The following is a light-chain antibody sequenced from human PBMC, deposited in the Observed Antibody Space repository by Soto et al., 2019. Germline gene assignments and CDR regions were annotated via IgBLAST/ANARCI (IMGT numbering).Light chain of an antibody. Sequence: DIQMTQSPSSLSASVGDRVTITCQASQDIKNYLNWYQQKPGKAPNILIYDASNLKTGVPSRFSGSGSGTHFTFNISSLQPEDIGTYYCQHYDHLPPLSFGGGTKVEIK. CDR2: DAS. V-gene: IGKV1-33*01. J-gene: IGKJ4*01. CDR1: QDIKNY. CDR3: QHYDHLPPLS.